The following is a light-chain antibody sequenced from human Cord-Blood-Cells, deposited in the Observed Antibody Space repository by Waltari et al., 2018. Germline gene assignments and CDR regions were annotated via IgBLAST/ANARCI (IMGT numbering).Light chain of an antibody. V-gene: IGLV2-11*01. Sequence: QSGLTQPRPVSWSPGQSVTLSCTGTSSDLGGYKYVCWYQQHPGKAPILMIYDVSKRPSGVPDGFSGSKSGNTASLTISGLQAEDEAYYYCCSYAGSYTLVFGGGTKLTVL. CDR2: DVS. CDR1: SSDLGGYKY. CDR3: CSYAGSYTLV. J-gene: IGLJ2*01.